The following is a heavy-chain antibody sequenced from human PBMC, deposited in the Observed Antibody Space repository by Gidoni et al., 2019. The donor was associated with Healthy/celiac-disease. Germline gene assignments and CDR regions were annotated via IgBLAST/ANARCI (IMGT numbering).Heavy chain of an antibody. D-gene: IGHD2-15*01. J-gene: IGHJ3*02. CDR2: ISSSSSTI. CDR1: GFPFSSYS. V-gene: IGHV3-48*02. CDR3: ARVGYCSGGSCYGNDAFDI. Sequence: EVQLVESGGGLVQPGGSLRLSCAASGFPFSSYSMNWVRQAPGKGLEWVSYISSSSSTIYYADSVKGRFTISRDNAKNSLYLQMNSLRDEDTAVYYCARVGYCSGGSCYGNDAFDIWGQGTMVTVSS.